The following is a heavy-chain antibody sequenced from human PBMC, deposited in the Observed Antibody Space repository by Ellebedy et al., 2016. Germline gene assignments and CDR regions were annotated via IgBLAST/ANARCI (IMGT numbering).Heavy chain of an antibody. D-gene: IGHD2-21*02. Sequence: GGSLRLSXAASGFTFNIAGMTWVRQAPGKGLEWVATIVFSGTATYYSDSVKGRFIISRDNAKNSLYLQMNSLRDEDTAVYYCARELVVTAIHYYYYGMDVWGQGTTVTVSS. V-gene: IGHV3-21*01. CDR3: ARELVVTAIHYYYYGMDV. J-gene: IGHJ6*02. CDR1: GFTFNIAG. CDR2: IVFSGTAT.